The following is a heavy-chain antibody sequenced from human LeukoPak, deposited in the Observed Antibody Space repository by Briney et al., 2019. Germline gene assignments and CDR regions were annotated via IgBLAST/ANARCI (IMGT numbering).Heavy chain of an antibody. D-gene: IGHD6-19*01. CDR3: AKDPFGRSGWIPDY. Sequence: GGSLRLSCAASGFPFSIYDMNWVRQAPGKGLEWVSSISASGGSTYYADSVKGRFTISRDNSKNTLYLQMNSLRAEDTAVYYCAKDPFGRSGWIPDYWGQGTLVTVSS. J-gene: IGHJ4*02. CDR2: ISASGGST. CDR1: GFPFSIYD. V-gene: IGHV3-23*01.